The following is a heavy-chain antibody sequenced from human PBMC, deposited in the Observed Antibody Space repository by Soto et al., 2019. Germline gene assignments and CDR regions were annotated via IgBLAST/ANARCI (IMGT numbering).Heavy chain of an antibody. Sequence: QVQLQQWGAGPLRPLETLSLTCGVSGGSFSGYYWAWIRQSPGKGLEWIGEINDRGSINYNPSLKGRVSISVDTSKNHYSLHLRSVTAADTAVYYCARESHDILTGPPWVWYFDLWGRGTLVTVSS. CDR1: GGSFSGYY. CDR3: ARESHDILTGPPWVWYFDL. D-gene: IGHD3-9*01. CDR2: INDRGSI. V-gene: IGHV4-34*01. J-gene: IGHJ2*01.